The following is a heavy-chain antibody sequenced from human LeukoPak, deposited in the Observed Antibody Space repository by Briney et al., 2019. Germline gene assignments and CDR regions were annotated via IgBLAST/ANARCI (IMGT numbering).Heavy chain of an antibody. CDR3: ARNNLLESWFDP. J-gene: IGHJ5*02. Sequence: DPSETLSLTCTVSGGSISSYYWSWIRQPAGKGLEWIGRIYTSGSTNYNPSLKSRVTISVDTSKNQFSLKLSSVTAADTAVYYCARNNLLESWFDPWGQGTLVTVSS. CDR1: GGSISSYY. CDR2: IYTSGST. D-gene: IGHD3-10*01. V-gene: IGHV4-4*07.